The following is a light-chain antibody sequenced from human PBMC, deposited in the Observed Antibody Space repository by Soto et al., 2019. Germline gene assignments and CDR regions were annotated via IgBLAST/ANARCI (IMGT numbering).Light chain of an antibody. Sequence: EIVMTQSPATLSVSPGERATLSCRASQSVSSNLAWYQQKPGQAPRLLIYGASTRATGIPARFSGSGSGTEFTLTLSSLQSEDFAVYYCQQYNNWPPYTFGQWTKLEIK. CDR2: GAS. V-gene: IGKV3-15*01. J-gene: IGKJ2*01. CDR3: QQYNNWPPYT. CDR1: QSVSSN.